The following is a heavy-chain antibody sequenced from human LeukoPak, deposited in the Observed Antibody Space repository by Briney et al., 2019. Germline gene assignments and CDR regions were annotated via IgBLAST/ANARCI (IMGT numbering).Heavy chain of an antibody. CDR3: AREREDGYSYGNFDY. CDR2: IYYSGST. V-gene: IGHV4-39*07. J-gene: IGHJ4*02. Sequence: SGTLSLTCTVSGGSISSSSYYWGWIRQPPGKGLEWIGSIYYSGSTYYNPSLKSRVTISVDTSKNQFSLKLSSVTAADTAVYYCAREREDGYSYGNFDYWGQGTLVTVSS. CDR1: GGSISSSSYY. D-gene: IGHD5-18*01.